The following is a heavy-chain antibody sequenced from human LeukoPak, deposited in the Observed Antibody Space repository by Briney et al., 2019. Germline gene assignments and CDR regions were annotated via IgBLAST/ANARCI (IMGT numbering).Heavy chain of an antibody. Sequence: SETLSLTCTVSGDSISSYYWSWIRQPAGKGLEWIGRIYTSGSTNYNPSLKSRVTMSVDTSKNQFSLKLSSVTAADTAVYYCARAYCSGGSCYSDYWGQGTLVTVSS. CDR2: IYTSGST. D-gene: IGHD2-15*01. V-gene: IGHV4-4*07. J-gene: IGHJ4*02. CDR3: ARAYCSGGSCYSDY. CDR1: GDSISSYY.